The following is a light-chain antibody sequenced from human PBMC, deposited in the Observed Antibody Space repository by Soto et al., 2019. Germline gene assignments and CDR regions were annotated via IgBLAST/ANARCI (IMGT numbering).Light chain of an antibody. CDR1: SSNIGAGYD. J-gene: IGLJ2*01. Sequence: QSVLTQPPSVSGAPGQRVTISCTRSSSNIGAGYDVHWYQQLPVTAPKLLIYGNTNRPSGVPDRFSGSKSGTSASLAITGLQAEDEADYYCQSYDSSLRVFGGGTKVTVL. V-gene: IGLV1-40*01. CDR3: QSYDSSLRV. CDR2: GNT.